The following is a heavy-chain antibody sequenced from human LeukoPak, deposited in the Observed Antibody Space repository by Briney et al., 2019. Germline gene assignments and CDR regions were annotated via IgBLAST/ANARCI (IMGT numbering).Heavy chain of an antibody. V-gene: IGHV3-11*01. Sequence: PGGSLRLSCAASGFTFSDYYMSWIRQAPGKGLEWVSYISSSGSTIYYADSVKGRFTISRDNAKNSLYLQMNSLRAEDTAVYYCARADRVVVVPAAQVDYWGQGTLVTVSS. D-gene: IGHD2-2*01. CDR2: ISSSGSTI. J-gene: IGHJ4*02. CDR3: ARADRVVVVPAAQVDY. CDR1: GFTFSDYY.